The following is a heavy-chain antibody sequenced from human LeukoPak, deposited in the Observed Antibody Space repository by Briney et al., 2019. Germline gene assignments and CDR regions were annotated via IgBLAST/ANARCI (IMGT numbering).Heavy chain of an antibody. CDR1: GGSFSGYY. CDR3: AKRSIAARRYYFDY. V-gene: IGHV4-34*01. D-gene: IGHD6-6*01. Sequence: TPSETLSLTCAVYGGSFSGYYWSWIRQPPGKGLEWIGEINHSGSTNYNPSLKSRVTISVDTSKNQFSLKLSSVTAADTAVYYCAKRSIAARRYYFDYWGQGTLVTVSS. J-gene: IGHJ4*02. CDR2: INHSGST.